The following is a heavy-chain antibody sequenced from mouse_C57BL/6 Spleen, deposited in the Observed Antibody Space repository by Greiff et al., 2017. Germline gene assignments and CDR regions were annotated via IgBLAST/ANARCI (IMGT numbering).Heavy chain of an antibody. J-gene: IGHJ4*01. D-gene: IGHD3-2*02. CDR3: TRDRSSGHAMDY. Sequence: EVMLVESGEGLVKPGGSLKLSCAASGFTFSSYAMSWVRQTPEKRLEWVAYISSGGDYIYYADTVKGRFTSSRDNARNTLYLQMSSLKSEDTAMYYCTRDRSSGHAMDYWGQGTSVTVSS. CDR1: GFTFSSYA. V-gene: IGHV5-9-1*02. CDR2: ISSGGDYI.